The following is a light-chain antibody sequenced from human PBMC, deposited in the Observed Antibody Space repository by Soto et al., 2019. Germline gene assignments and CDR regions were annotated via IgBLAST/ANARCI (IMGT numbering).Light chain of an antibody. V-gene: IGLV2-14*03. CDR2: DVT. Sequence: QSALTPPASVSGSPGQSITISCTGTSSDVGGFNYVSWYQQHPGKAPKLMIYDVTNRPSGVSYRFSGSKSGNTASLTISGLQAEDEADYYCNSYTSSSTYVFGTGTKLT. CDR3: NSYTSSSTYV. J-gene: IGLJ1*01. CDR1: SSDVGGFNY.